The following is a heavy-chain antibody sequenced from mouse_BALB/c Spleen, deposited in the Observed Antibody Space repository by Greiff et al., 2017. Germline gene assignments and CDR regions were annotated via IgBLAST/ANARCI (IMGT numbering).Heavy chain of an antibody. CDR2: ISYSGST. Sequence: VQLKQSGPGLVKPSQSLSLTCTVTGYSITSDYAWNWIRQFPGNKLEWMGYISYSGSTSYNPSLKSRISITRDTSKNQFFLQLNSVTTEDTATYYCANRYGYWYFDGWGAGTTVTVSS. D-gene: IGHD2-14*01. CDR1: GYSITSDYA. J-gene: IGHJ1*01. V-gene: IGHV3-2*02. CDR3: ANRYGYWYFDG.